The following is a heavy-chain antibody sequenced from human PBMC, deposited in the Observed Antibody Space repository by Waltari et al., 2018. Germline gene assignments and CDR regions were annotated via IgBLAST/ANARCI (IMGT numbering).Heavy chain of an antibody. CDR1: GGSISSYY. CDR2: IYYSGST. CDR3: ARAKRTTVTTRGYYFDY. Sequence: QVQLQESGPGLVKPSETLSLTCTVSGGSISSYYWIWIRQPPGKGLEWIGYIYYSGSTNCNPSLKSRVTISVDTSKNQFSLKLSSVTAADTAVYYCARAKRTTVTTRGYYFDYWGQGTLVTVSS. V-gene: IGHV4-59*01. J-gene: IGHJ4*02. D-gene: IGHD4-17*01.